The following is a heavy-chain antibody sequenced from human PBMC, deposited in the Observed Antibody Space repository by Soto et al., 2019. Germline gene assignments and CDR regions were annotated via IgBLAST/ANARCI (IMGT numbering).Heavy chain of an antibody. J-gene: IGHJ4*02. V-gene: IGHV3-74*01. CDR3: ARGSFYYHDTVGYSPFDY. CDR2: IDSDGSST. CDR1: GFTFSSYW. D-gene: IGHD3-22*01. Sequence: EVQVVESGGGLVQPGGSLRLSCAASGFTFSSYWMHWVRQAPGKGLVWVSRIDSDGSSTTYADSVKGRFTISRDNAKNTLYLQMNSLRAEDTAVYYCARGSFYYHDTVGYSPFDYWGQGTLVTVSS.